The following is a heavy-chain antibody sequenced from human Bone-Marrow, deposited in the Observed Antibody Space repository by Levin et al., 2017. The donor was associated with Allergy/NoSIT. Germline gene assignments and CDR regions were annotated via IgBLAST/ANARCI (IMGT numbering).Heavy chain of an antibody. CDR2: IVASGSRR. CDR3: AKDRKGVSGGFDS. D-gene: IGHD1-26*01. CDR1: GFTFSDSA. J-gene: IGHJ4*02. V-gene: IGHV3-23*01. Sequence: LSLTCAASGFTFSDSAIGWVRPAPGQGLEWVSSIVASGSRRFYADSAKGRFTISRDNSKNTVFLQMNSLRAEDTAVYYCAKDRKGVSGGFDSWGQGTLVTVSS.